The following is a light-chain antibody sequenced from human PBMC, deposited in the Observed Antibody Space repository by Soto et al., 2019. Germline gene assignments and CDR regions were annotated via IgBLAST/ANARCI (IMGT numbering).Light chain of an antibody. J-gene: IGLJ1*01. CDR3: AAWDDSLNGLYV. V-gene: IGLV1-44*01. CDR1: SSNIGSNT. CDR2: SNN. Sequence: QSVLTQPPSASGTPGQRVTISCSGSSSNIGSNTVNWYQQLPGTAPKLLIYSNNQRPSGFPDRFSGSKSGTSASLAISGLQSEYEADYYCAAWDDSLNGLYVFGTGTKVTVL.